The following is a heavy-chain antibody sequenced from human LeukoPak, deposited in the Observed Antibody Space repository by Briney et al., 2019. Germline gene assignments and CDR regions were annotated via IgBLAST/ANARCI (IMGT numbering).Heavy chain of an antibody. CDR1: GGTFSSYA. V-gene: IGHV1-69*04. CDR2: IIPILGIA. D-gene: IGHD2-15*01. Sequence: SVKVSCKASGGTFSSYAISWVRQAPGQGLEWMGRIIPILGIANYAQKFQGRVMITADKSTSTAYMELSSLRSEDTAVYYCASKGGYCSGGSCYQYYYYGMDVWGQGTTVTVSS. J-gene: IGHJ6*02. CDR3: ASKGGYCSGGSCYQYYYYGMDV.